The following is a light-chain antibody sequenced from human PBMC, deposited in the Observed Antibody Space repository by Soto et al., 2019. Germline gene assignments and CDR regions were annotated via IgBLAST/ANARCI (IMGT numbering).Light chain of an antibody. CDR3: QQYDNLPLT. CDR1: QDISNY. V-gene: IGKV1-33*01. CDR2: DAS. J-gene: IGKJ5*01. Sequence: DIQMTQSPSSLSASVGDRVTITCQASQDISNYLNWYQQRPGKAPKLLIYDASNLATGVPSRFSGSGSGTDFTFTISRLQPEDIETYYCQQYDNLPLTFGQGTRLEIK.